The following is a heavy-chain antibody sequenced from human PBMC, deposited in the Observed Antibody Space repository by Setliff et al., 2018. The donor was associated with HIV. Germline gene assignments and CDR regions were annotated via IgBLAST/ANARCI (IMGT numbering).Heavy chain of an antibody. V-gene: IGHV3-7*03. J-gene: IGHJ4*02. Sequence: GGSLRLSCVASGFTFDTFLMSWVRQAPGKGLEWVANINEDESESYSVDSVKGRFTISRDNDRDTLYLQMHSLRADDTAVYYCVRNLRLYDRSTGFFFPLFDYWGQGTLVTVSS. CDR3: VRNLRLYDRSTGFFFPLFDY. D-gene: IGHD3-22*01. CDR2: INEDESES. CDR1: GFTFDTFL.